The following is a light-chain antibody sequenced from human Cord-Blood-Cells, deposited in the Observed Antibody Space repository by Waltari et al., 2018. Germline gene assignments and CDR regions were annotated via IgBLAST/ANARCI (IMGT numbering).Light chain of an antibody. CDR2: DVS. V-gene: IGLV2-14*03. J-gene: IGLJ3*02. CDR3: SSYTSSSTWV. CDR1: SSDVGGYNY. Sequence: QSALTQPASVSGSPGQSITIPCTGTSSDVGGYNYVPWYQHHPGKAPKLMIYDVSKRPSGVSHRFSGSKSGNTASLTISGLQAEDEADYYCSSYTSSSTWVFGGGTKLTVL.